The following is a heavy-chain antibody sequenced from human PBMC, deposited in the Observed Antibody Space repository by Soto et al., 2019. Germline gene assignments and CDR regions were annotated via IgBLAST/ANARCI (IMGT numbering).Heavy chain of an antibody. CDR3: TKDYIRLGGPPVVTTFDY. V-gene: IGHV3-9*01. CDR1: GFTFDGYA. J-gene: IGHJ4*02. Sequence: GGYLRLSCAASGFTFDGYAMHWVRQAPGKGLEWVSGISWSSESIGYADSVRGRFTTSRDNGKKSLYLQMSSLGAEDTALYYCTKDYIRLGGPPVVTTFDYWGQGTLVTVSS. D-gene: IGHD2-15*01. CDR2: ISWSSESI.